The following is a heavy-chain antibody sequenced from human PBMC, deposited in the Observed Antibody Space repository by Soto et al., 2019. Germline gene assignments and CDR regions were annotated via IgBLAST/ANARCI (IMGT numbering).Heavy chain of an antibody. CDR2: INAGNGNT. Sequence: QVQLVQSGAEEKKPGASVKISCKASGYTFTSYAVQWVRQAPGQRLEWMGWINAGNGNTKYSQNFQGRVSNTRDTSATTAFMELSSLRSEDTAVYYCATGSRSDYWGQGTLVTVSS. D-gene: IGHD2-15*01. CDR1: GYTFTSYA. CDR3: ATGSRSDY. V-gene: IGHV1-3*05. J-gene: IGHJ4*02.